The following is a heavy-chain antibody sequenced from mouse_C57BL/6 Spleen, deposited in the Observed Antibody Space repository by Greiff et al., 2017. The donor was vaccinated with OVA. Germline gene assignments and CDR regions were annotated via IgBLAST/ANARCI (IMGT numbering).Heavy chain of an antibody. J-gene: IGHJ3*01. V-gene: IGHV1-15*01. D-gene: IGHD2-3*01. CDR2: IDPETGGT. CDR1: GYTFTDYE. Sequence: QVQLQQSGAELVRPGASVTLSCKASGYTFTDYEMHWVKQTPVHGLEWIGAIDPETGGTAYNQKFKGKAILTADKSSSTAYMELRSLTSEDSAVYYCTRDGYLAWFAYWGQGTLVTVSA. CDR3: TRDGYLAWFAY.